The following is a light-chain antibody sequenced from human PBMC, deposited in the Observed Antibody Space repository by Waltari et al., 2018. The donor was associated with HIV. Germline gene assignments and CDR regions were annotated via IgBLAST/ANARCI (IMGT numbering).Light chain of an antibody. CDR1: SGSIASNY. J-gene: IGLJ2*01. V-gene: IGLV6-57*03. Sequence: NFMLTQPHSVSESPGKTVTIYCTRSSGSIASNYVQGYQQRPRSAPTTVISEDNQRPSGVPDRFSGSIDTSSNSASLSISGLKTEDEADYYCQSYDSSNVVFGGGTKLTVL. CDR3: QSYDSSNVV. CDR2: EDN.